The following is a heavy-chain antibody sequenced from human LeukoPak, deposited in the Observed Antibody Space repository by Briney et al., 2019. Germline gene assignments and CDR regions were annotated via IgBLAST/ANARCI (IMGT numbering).Heavy chain of an antibody. D-gene: IGHD3-3*01. V-gene: IGHV1-2*02. CDR3: ARDRSDYDFWSGYYSYYFDY. CDR2: INPNSGGT. J-gene: IGHJ4*02. CDR1: GYTFTGYY. Sequence: ASVKVSCKASGYTFTGYYMHWVRQAPGQGLEWMGWINPNSGGTNYAQKFQGRVTMTRDTSISTAYMELRSLRSDDTAVYYCARDRSDYDFWSGYYSYYFDYWGQGTLVTVSS.